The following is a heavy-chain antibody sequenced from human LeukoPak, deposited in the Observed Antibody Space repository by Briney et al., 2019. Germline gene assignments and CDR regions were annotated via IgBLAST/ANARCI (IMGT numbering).Heavy chain of an antibody. CDR3: ARATIFGVVIFSLDY. CDR2: INPNGGST. Sequence: SVKVSCKASGYTFTSYYMHWVRQAPGQGLEWMGIINPNGGSTSYAQKFQGRVTMTRDTSTSTVYMELSSLRSEDTAVYYCARATIFGVVIFSLDYWGQGTLVTVSS. D-gene: IGHD3-3*01. V-gene: IGHV1-46*01. J-gene: IGHJ4*02. CDR1: GYTFTSYY.